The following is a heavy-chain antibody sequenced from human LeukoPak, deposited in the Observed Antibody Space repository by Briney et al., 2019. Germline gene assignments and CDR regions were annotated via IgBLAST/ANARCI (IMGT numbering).Heavy chain of an antibody. CDR3: AREIGRGNNWFDP. CDR1: GGSISSSNW. J-gene: IGHJ5*02. V-gene: IGHV4-4*02. CDR2: IYYSGST. D-gene: IGHD2-15*01. Sequence: SETLSLTCAVSGGSISSSNWWSWVRQPPGKGLEWIGYIYYSGSTNYNPSLKGRVTISVDTSKNQFSLKLSSVTAADTAVYYCAREIGRGNNWFDPWGQGTLVTVSS.